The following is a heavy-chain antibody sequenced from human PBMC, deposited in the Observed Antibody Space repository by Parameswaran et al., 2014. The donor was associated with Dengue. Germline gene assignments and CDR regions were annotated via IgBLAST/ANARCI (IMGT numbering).Heavy chain of an antibody. D-gene: IGHD3-3*01. J-gene: IGHJ5*02. CDR3: ARGLGDFWSGLSWFDP. V-gene: IGHV1-2*04. Sequence: VRQAPGQGLEWMGWINPNSGGTNYAQKFQGWVTMTRDTSISTAYMELSRLRSDDTAVYYCARGLGDFWSGLSWFDPWGQGTLVTVLL. CDR2: INPNSGGT.